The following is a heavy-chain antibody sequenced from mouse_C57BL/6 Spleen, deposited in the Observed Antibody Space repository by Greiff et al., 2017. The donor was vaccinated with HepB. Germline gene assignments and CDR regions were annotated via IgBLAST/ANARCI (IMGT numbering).Heavy chain of an antibody. CDR3: AKKGARDYGRYFDV. D-gene: IGHD1-1*02. J-gene: IGHJ1*03. CDR1: GFSLTSYG. V-gene: IGHV2-5*01. CDR2: IWRGGST. Sequence: VQLQQSGPGLVQPSQSLSITCTVSGFSLTSYGVHWVRQSPGKGLEWLGVIWRGGSTDYNAAFMSRLSITKDNSKSQVFFKMNSLQADDTAIYYCAKKGARDYGRYFDVWGTGTTVTVSS.